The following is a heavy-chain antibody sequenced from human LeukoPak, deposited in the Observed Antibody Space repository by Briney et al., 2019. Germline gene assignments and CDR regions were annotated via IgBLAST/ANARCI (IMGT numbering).Heavy chain of an antibody. CDR3: ARGPSSSWSQYFQH. J-gene: IGHJ1*01. CDR1: GGSISSGNW. V-gene: IGHV4-4*02. CDR2: IYHSGST. D-gene: IGHD6-13*01. Sequence: SETLSLTCAVSGGSISSGNWWSWVRQPPGKGLEWIGEIYHSGSTNYNPSLKSRVTISVDKSKNQFSLNLSSVTAADTAVYFCARGPSSSWSQYFQHWGQGTLVTVSS.